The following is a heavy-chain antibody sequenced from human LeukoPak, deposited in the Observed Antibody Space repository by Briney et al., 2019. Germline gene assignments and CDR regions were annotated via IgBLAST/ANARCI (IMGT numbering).Heavy chain of an antibody. CDR2: IKSKSYGGTA. V-gene: IGHV3-15*01. CDR3: TTGSNFGGVTYAEDY. D-gene: IGHD3-3*01. J-gene: IGHJ4*02. CDR1: GFTFNIAW. Sequence: GGSLRLSCAASGFTFNIAWMSWFRQVPARGLDRVGRIKSKSYGGTAEYTPPVKGSFIISRDDSKNTVAVQVNSLKPEATAVYYCTTGSNFGGVTYAEDYWGQGTLVTVSS.